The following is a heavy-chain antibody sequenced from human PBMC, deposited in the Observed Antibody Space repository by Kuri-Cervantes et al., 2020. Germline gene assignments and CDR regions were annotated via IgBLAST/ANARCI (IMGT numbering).Heavy chain of an antibody. Sequence: GSLRLSCAVYGGSFSGYYWSWIRQPPGKGLEWIGEINHSGSTNYNPSLKSRVTISVDTSKNQFSLKLRFVTAADTAVYYCARDRSDLFDYWGQGALVTVSS. V-gene: IGHV4-34*01. CDR2: INHSGST. J-gene: IGHJ4*02. CDR1: GGSFSGYY. CDR3: ARDRSDLFDY. D-gene: IGHD3-16*02.